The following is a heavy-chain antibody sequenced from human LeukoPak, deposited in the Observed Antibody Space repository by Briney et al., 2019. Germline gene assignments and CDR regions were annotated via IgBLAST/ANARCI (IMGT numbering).Heavy chain of an antibody. V-gene: IGHV3-13*01. J-gene: IGHJ6*02. D-gene: IGHD4-23*01. Sequence: PGGSLRLSCAASGFTFSSYDMHWVRQPTGKGLEWVSAIGTAGDTYYPGSVRGRFTISRENAKNSLHLQMNSLRAGDTAVYYCARALPDYGGDSRYYYGLDVWGQGTTVTVSS. CDR1: GFTFSSYD. CDR2: IGTAGDT. CDR3: ARALPDYGGDSRYYYGLDV.